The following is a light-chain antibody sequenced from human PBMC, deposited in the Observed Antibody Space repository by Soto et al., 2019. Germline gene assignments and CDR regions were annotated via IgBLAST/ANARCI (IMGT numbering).Light chain of an antibody. V-gene: IGKV3-11*01. Sequence: FVVTQSPSTLSLSPGERATLTCRASPSVSSRVAWYQHKPGQSPRLVIYSGYTRATGIPARFSGSGSGTVFTLTISVLEVDDFAIYCCQQRSSWLRVFGQGTKVEVK. CDR2: SGY. J-gene: IGKJ1*01. CDR1: PSVSSR. CDR3: QQRSSWLRV.